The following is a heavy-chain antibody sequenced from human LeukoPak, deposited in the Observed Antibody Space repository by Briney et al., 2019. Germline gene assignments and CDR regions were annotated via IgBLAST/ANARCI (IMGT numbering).Heavy chain of an antibody. D-gene: IGHD4-17*01. Sequence: GGSLRLPCAASGFTFSSYEMNWVRQAPGKGLEWVSYISSSGSTIYYADSVKGRFTISRDNAKNSLYLQMNSLRAEDTAVYYCARMTTVTPSDYWGQGTLVTVSS. V-gene: IGHV3-48*03. J-gene: IGHJ4*02. CDR1: GFTFSSYE. CDR2: ISSSGSTI. CDR3: ARMTTVTPSDY.